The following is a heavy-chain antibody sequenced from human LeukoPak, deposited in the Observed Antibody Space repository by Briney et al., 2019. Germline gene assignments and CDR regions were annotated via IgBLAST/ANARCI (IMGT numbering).Heavy chain of an antibody. CDR3: GRVHDSSWYGSYLDS. Sequence: GGSLRLSCAASGFTFSDHYMDWVRQAPGKGLEWVGRIRNKANSYTTEYAASVKGRFTISRDDSKNSLYLQMNSLKTEDTATYYCGRVHDSSWYGSYLDSWGQGTLVTVSS. CDR1: GFTFSDHY. D-gene: IGHD6-13*01. V-gene: IGHV3-72*01. J-gene: IGHJ4*02. CDR2: IRNKANSYTT.